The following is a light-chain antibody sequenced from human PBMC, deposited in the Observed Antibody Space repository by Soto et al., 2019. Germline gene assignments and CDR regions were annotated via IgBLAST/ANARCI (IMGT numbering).Light chain of an antibody. CDR1: SSDVGSYKL. Sequence: QSALTQPASVSGSPGQSINISCTGTSSDVGSYKLVSWYQQHPGKAPKVLIYEVSKRPSGVFNRFSGSKSGNTASLTISGLQAEDEADYYCCSYAGSRIFVFGTGTKVTVL. CDR3: CSYAGSRIFV. CDR2: EVS. J-gene: IGLJ1*01. V-gene: IGLV2-23*02.